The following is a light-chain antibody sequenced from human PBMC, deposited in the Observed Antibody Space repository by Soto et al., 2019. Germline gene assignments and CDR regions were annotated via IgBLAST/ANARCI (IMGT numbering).Light chain of an antibody. CDR1: SSDVGGSNY. CDR2: DVS. Sequence: QSALTQPASVSGSPGQSITISCTGTSSDVGGSNYVSWYQQHPGKAPKLIIFDVSHRPSGFSNRFSGSKSGNTASLTISGLQAEDEADYYCSSYTSSSTYVFVTGTQLTVL. V-gene: IGLV2-14*03. J-gene: IGLJ1*01. CDR3: SSYTSSSTYV.